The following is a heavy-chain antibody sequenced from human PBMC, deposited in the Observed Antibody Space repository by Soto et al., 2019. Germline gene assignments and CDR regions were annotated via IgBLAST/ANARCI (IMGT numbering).Heavy chain of an antibody. D-gene: IGHD2-2*01. Sequence: PGGSLRLSCAASGFTFSSYAMSWVRQAPGKGLEWVSGISGSGGTTYYADPVKGQFTISRDNSKNTLYLQMKSLRAEDTALYHCAKIWLKYQLLCPLDDWGQGTLVTVSS. J-gene: IGHJ4*02. CDR2: ISGSGGTT. CDR3: AKIWLKYQLLCPLDD. V-gene: IGHV3-23*01. CDR1: GFTFSSYA.